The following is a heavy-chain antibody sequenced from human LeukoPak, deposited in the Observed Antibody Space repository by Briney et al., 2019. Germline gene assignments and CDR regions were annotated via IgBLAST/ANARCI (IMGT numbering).Heavy chain of an antibody. V-gene: IGHV3-11*04. CDR3: ARDTYYYGSGRHRFDAFDI. CDR2: ISSSGSTI. Sequence: PGGSLRLSCAASGFTFSDYYMSWIRQAPGKGLEWVSYISSSGSTIYYADSVKGRFTISRDNAKNSLYLQMNSLRAEDTAVYYCARDTYYYGSGRHRFDAFDIWGQGTMVTVSS. J-gene: IGHJ3*02. D-gene: IGHD3-10*01. CDR1: GFTFSDYY.